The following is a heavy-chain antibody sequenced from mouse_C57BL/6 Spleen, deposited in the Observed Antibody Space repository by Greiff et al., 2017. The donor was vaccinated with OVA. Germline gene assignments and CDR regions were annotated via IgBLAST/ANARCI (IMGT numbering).Heavy chain of an antibody. CDR3: ARSDSYGNPYYYAMDY. CDR1: GFTFSDYG. Sequence: EVKVVESGGGLVKPGGSLKLSCAASGFTFSDYGMHWVRQAPEKGLEWVAYISSGSSTIYYADTVKGRFTISRDNAKNTLFLQMTSLRSEDTAMYYCARSDSYGNPYYYAMDYWGQGTSVTVSS. CDR2: ISSGSSTI. D-gene: IGHD2-1*01. V-gene: IGHV5-17*01. J-gene: IGHJ4*01.